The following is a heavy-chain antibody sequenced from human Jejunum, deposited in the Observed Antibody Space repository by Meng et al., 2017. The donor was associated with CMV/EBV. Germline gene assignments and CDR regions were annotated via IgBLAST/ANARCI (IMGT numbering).Heavy chain of an antibody. Sequence: VQLGESGCGLVKPARSLRSSCAASVFTFDDYCMNLIRQAPGRGLEWVSSVSSVSSYTNYADSVKGRFTISRDNAKNSLYLQMNSLRAEDTAVYYCARDRYCTNGVCYTHFGSWGQGTLVTVSS. V-gene: IGHV3-11*06. CDR3: ARDRYCTNGVCYTHFGS. CDR2: VSSVSSYT. CDR1: VFTFDDYC. D-gene: IGHD2-8*01. J-gene: IGHJ4*02.